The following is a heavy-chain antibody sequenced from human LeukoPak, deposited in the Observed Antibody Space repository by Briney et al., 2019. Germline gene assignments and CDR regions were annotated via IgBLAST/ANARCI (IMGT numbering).Heavy chain of an antibody. J-gene: IGHJ4*02. D-gene: IGHD3-3*01. V-gene: IGHV3-23*01. Sequence: PGGSLRLSCAASGFTFSSYAMSWVRQAPGKGLEWVSAISGSGGSTYYADSVEGRFTISRDNSKNTLYLQMNSLRAEDTAVYYCAKAGDFWSGFDYWGQGTLSPSPQ. CDR2: ISGSGGST. CDR3: AKAGDFWSGFDY. CDR1: GFTFSSYA.